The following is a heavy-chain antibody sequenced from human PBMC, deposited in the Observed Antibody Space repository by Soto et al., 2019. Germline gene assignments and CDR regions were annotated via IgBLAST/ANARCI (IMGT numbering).Heavy chain of an antibody. CDR3: ARDLWVEPELYYYGMDV. V-gene: IGHV4-4*07. CDR2: IYTSGST. Sequence: PSETLSLTCTVSGGSISSYYWSWIRQPAGKGLEWIGRIYTSGSTNHNPSLKSRVTMSVDTSKNHFSLRLTSVTAADTAVYYCARDLWVEPELYYYGMDVWGQGTTVTVSS. CDR1: GGSISSYY. D-gene: IGHD1-1*01. J-gene: IGHJ6*02.